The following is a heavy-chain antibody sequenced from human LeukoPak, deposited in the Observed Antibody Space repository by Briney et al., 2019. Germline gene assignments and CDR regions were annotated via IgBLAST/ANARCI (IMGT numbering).Heavy chain of an antibody. D-gene: IGHD2-8*01. V-gene: IGHV4-34*01. CDR1: GGSFSGYY. CDR3: ARAGVGP. Sequence: SETLSLTCAVYGGSFSGYYWSWIRQPPGKGLEWIGEINHSGSTNYNPSLKSRVTISVDTSKNQFSLKLSSVTAADTAVYYCARAGVGPWGQGTLVTVSS. CDR2: INHSGST. J-gene: IGHJ5*02.